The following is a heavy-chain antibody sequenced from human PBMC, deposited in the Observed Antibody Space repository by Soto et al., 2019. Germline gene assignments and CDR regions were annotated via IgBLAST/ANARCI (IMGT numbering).Heavy chain of an antibody. D-gene: IGHD3-9*01. CDR3: ARAYYDILTGYYKWYGMDV. CDR1: GGTFSSYA. Sequence: QVQLVQSGAEVKKPGSSVKVSCKASGGTFSSYAISWVRQAPGQGLEWMGGIIPIFGTANYAQKFQGRVTITADESTSTAYMELSSLRSEDTAVYYCARAYYDILTGYYKWYGMDVWGQGTTVTVPS. J-gene: IGHJ6*02. CDR2: IIPIFGTA. V-gene: IGHV1-69*01.